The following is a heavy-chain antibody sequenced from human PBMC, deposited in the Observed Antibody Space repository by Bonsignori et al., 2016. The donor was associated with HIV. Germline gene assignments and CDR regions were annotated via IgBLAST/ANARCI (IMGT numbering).Heavy chain of an antibody. J-gene: IGHJ6*03. CDR2: IYYSGST. CDR1: GGSISSYY. CDR3: ARGGVVTAMEGNYYYYYYMDV. Sequence: SETLSLTCTVSGGSISSYYWSWIRQPPGKGLEWIGYIYYSGSTNYNPSLKSRVTISVDTSKNQFSLKLSSVTAADTAVYYCARGGVVTAMEGNYYYYYYMDVWGKGTTVTVSS. V-gene: IGHV4-59*01. D-gene: IGHD5-18*01.